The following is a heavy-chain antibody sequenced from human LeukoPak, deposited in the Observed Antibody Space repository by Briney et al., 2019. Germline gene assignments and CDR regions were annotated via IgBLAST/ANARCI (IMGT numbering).Heavy chain of an antibody. CDR3: AREYSSGLSWFDP. Sequence: SETLSLTCTVSGGSISRYYWSWIRRPPGKGLEWIGYIDDSGNTNYNPSLKSQVTISVDKSKNRFSLKLSSVTAADTAVYFCAREYSSGLSWFDPWGQGTLVTVSS. J-gene: IGHJ5*02. CDR2: IDDSGNT. D-gene: IGHD6-19*01. V-gene: IGHV4-59*01. CDR1: GGSISRYY.